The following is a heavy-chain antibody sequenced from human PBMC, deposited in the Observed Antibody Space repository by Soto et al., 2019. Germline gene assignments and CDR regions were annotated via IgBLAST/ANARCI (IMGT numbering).Heavy chain of an antibody. J-gene: IGHJ6*02. V-gene: IGHV1-2*02. D-gene: IGHD6-13*01. CDR3: ARDLEAAAPVYYYHGMDV. CDR1: GYTFTGYY. CDR2: INPNSGGT. Sequence: GASVKVSCKASGYTFTGYYMHWVRQAPGQGLEWMGWINPNSGGTNYAQKFQGRVTMTRDTSISTAYMELSRLRSDDTAVYYCARDLEAAAPVYYYHGMDVWGQGTTVTVSS.